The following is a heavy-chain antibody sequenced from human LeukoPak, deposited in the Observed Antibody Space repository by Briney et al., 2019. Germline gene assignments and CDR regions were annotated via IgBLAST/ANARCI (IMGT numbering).Heavy chain of an antibody. V-gene: IGHV1-46*01. D-gene: IGHD1-7*01. CDR3: ARDPHNWNYPIDY. CDR2: INPSGGST. CDR1: GYTFTSYY. J-gene: IGHJ4*02. Sequence: ASVKVSCKASGYTFTSYYMHWVRQAPGQGLEWMGIINPSGGSTTYAQNFQGRVTMTRDMSTTTVYMELSSLRSEDTAVYYCARDPHNWNYPIDYWGQGTLVTVSS.